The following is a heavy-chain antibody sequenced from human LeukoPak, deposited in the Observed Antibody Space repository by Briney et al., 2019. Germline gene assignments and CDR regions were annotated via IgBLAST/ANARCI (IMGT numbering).Heavy chain of an antibody. Sequence: GGSLRLSRAASGFTFSSYGMHWVRQAPGKGLEWVAFIRYDGSNKYYADSVKGRFTISRDNSKNTLYLQMNSLRAEGTAVYYCATMVTTSWGQGTLVTVSS. CDR1: GFTFSSYG. CDR3: ATMVTTS. J-gene: IGHJ4*02. D-gene: IGHD5-18*01. V-gene: IGHV3-30*02. CDR2: IRYDGSNK.